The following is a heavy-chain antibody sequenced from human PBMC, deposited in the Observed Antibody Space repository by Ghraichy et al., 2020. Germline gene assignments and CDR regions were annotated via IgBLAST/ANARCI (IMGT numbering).Heavy chain of an antibody. CDR3: ARRGGYSYGHRYYFDY. Sequence: SETLSLTCTVSGGSISSSSYYWGWIRQPPGKGLEWIGSIYYSGTTYYNPSLKSRVTISVDTSKNQFSLKLSSVTAADTAVYYCARRGGYSYGHRYYFDYWGPGTLVTVSS. CDR1: GGSISSSSYY. V-gene: IGHV4-39*01. J-gene: IGHJ4*02. CDR2: IYYSGTT. D-gene: IGHD5-18*01.